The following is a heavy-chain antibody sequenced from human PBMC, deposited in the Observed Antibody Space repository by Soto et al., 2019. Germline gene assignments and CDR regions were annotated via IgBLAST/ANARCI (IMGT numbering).Heavy chain of an antibody. J-gene: IGHJ3*02. D-gene: IGHD1-26*01. V-gene: IGHV3-23*01. CDR2: ISGSGGST. Sequence: PGGSLNLSCAASGFTFSSYAMSWFRQAPGKGLEWVSAISGSGGSTYYADSVKGRFTISRDNSKNPLYLQMNSLRAEDTAVYYCAKDSGSGSTADAFDIWGQGTMVTV. CDR1: GFTFSSYA. CDR3: AKDSGSGSTADAFDI.